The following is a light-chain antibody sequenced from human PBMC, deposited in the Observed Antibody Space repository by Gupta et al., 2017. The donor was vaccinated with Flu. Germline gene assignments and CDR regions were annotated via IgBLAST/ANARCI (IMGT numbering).Light chain of an antibody. CDR1: QSVRSNS. V-gene: IGKV3-20*01. J-gene: IGKJ2*01. Sequence: EIVLTQSPGTLPLSPGERTTHSCRASQSVRSNSLAWYQQKPGQAPRLLIFGAFSRATGIPDRFSGRGSGTDLTLTISRLESGDFAVYYCQQYGVEPETFGQGTKLEI. CDR3: QQYGVEPET. CDR2: GAF.